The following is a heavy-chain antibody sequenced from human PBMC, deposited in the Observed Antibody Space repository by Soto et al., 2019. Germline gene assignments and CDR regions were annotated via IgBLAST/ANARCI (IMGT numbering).Heavy chain of an antibody. Sequence: GASVKVSCKASGYTFTSYYMHWVRQAPGQGLEWMGIINPSGGSTSYAQKFRGRVTMTRDTSTSTVYMELSSLRSEDTAVYYCATPYCSGGSCYSGWFDPWGQGTLVTVSS. V-gene: IGHV1-46*01. CDR1: GYTFTSYY. J-gene: IGHJ5*02. CDR3: ATPYCSGGSCYSGWFDP. D-gene: IGHD2-15*01. CDR2: INPSGGST.